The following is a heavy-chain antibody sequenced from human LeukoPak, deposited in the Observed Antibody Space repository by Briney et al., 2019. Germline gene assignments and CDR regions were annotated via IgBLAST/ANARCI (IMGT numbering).Heavy chain of an antibody. V-gene: IGHV4-4*07. CDR3: ARGPDWPIDS. Sequence: SETLSLTCTVFGVSISSFYWSWIRQPAGKGLRWIGRIYTSGSTNYSPSLRSRVTMSVDTSKNQFSLKLNSVTAADTAVYFCARGPDWPIDSWGQGTLVTVSS. J-gene: IGHJ4*02. D-gene: IGHD3-9*01. CDR2: IYTSGST. CDR1: GVSISSFY.